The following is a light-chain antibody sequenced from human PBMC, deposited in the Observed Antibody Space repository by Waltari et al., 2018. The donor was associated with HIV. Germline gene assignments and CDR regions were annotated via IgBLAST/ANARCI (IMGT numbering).Light chain of an antibody. J-gene: IGLJ2*01. CDR3: SSYGGSKNLL. CDR2: EGT. V-gene: IGLV2-8*01. CDR1: SSDVGGYHY. Sequence: QSALTQPPSASGSPGQSVTISCIGTSSDVGGYHYFSWFQQHPGKAPKRSIDEGTKRTSGVPDRFAGSKAGNTASLTVAGLQDEDEADYYCSSYGGSKNLLFGGGTKLTVL.